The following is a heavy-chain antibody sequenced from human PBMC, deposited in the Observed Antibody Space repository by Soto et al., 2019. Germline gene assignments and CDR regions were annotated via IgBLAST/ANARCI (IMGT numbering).Heavy chain of an antibody. V-gene: IGHV4-39*01. CDR3: ARLVVVAPVATV. J-gene: IGHJ1*01. CDR1: GGSVSYNSYY. Sequence: TLSLTCSVSGGSVSYNSYYWGWIRQPPGKGLEWVGGIFYAGTTYYNPSLKDRVSISVDTSKNSFSLNLTSVTAADTAVYFCARLVVVAPVATVRGQRALVTVSS. CDR2: IFYAGTT. D-gene: IGHD2-21*01.